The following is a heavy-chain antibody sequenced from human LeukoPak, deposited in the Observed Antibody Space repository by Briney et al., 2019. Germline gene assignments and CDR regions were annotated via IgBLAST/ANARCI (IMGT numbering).Heavy chain of an antibody. J-gene: IGHJ3*01. D-gene: IGHD4-23*01. CDR2: ITSTGRYI. CDR3: ARLRNVGGNPHPFNV. Sequence: GGSLRLSCAASGFTFSTYAMNWVRQAPGRGLEWVSSITSTGRYIFYADSLKGRFTISRDNAKKSLYLQMNSLRAEDTAVYYCARLRNVGGNPHPFNVWGQGTTVTVSS. CDR1: GFTFSTYA. V-gene: IGHV3-21*01.